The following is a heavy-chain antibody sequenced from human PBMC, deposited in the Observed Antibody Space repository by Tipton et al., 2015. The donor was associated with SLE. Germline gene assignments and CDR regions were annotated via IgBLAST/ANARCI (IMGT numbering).Heavy chain of an antibody. D-gene: IGHD3-10*01. CDR2: IHTSGST. CDR1: GASVSLGSYY. Sequence: TLSLTCAVSGASVSLGSYYWSWVRQPAGKGLEWIGHIHTSGSTNYNPSLKSRVTISVDTSKNQFSLKVNSLTAADTAVYYCATYGSGRYYYGMDVWGQGTTVTVSS. CDR3: ATYGSGRYYYGMDV. V-gene: IGHV4-61*09. J-gene: IGHJ6*02.